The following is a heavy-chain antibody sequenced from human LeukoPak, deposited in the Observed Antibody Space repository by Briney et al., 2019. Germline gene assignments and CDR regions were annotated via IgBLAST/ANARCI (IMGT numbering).Heavy chain of an antibody. CDR3: ARRRGWKQQVVYFDY. J-gene: IGHJ4*02. V-gene: IGHV4-61*01. CDR1: GDSINSANYY. CDR2: LFHSGTR. Sequence: PSETLSLTCTVSGDSINSANYYWSWIRQPPGKGLEWIGYLFHSGTRRYNPSLKSRVTISADTTKNQFFLSLNSTTAADTAVYYCARRRGWKQQVVYFDYWGQGTLATVSS. D-gene: IGHD6-13*01.